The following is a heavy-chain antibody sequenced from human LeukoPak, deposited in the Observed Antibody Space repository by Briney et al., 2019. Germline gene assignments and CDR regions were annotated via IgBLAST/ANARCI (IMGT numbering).Heavy chain of an antibody. J-gene: IGHJ5*02. V-gene: IGHV3-74*01. D-gene: IGHD5-24*01. CDR3: ARWLRWPTDTDNWFDP. CDR2: INSDGSSI. Sequence: GGSLRLSCAASGFTFSSHWMHWVRQAPGKGLVWVSRINSDGSSISYADSVKGRFTISRDNAKNTLYLQMNSLRAEDTAVYYCARWLRWPTDTDNWFDPWGQGTLVTVSS. CDR1: GFTFSSHW.